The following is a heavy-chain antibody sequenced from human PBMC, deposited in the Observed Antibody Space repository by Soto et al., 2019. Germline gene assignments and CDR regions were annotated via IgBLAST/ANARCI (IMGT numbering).Heavy chain of an antibody. CDR3: AKAEGWELQVPDY. V-gene: IGHV3-30*18. D-gene: IGHD1-26*01. CDR1: GFTFSSYG. Sequence: QVQLVESGGGVVQPGRSLRLSCAASGFTFSSYGMHWVRQAPGKGLEWVAVISYDGSNKYYADSVKGRFTISRDNSKNTLYLQMNSLRAEDTAVYYCAKAEGWELQVPDYWGQGTLVTVSS. CDR2: ISYDGSNK. J-gene: IGHJ4*02.